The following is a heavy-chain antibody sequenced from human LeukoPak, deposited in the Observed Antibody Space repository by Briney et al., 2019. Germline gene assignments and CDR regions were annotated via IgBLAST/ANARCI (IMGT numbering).Heavy chain of an antibody. V-gene: IGHV4-30-2*06. CDR1: GGSISSGGYS. D-gene: IGHD3-22*01. Sequence: PSETLSLTCAVSGGSISSGGYSWSWIRQSPGKGLEWIGYIYHSGSTYYNPSLKSRVTISVDRSKNQFSLKLSSVTAADTAVYYCASAYYYDSSGYYDYWGQGTLVTVSS. J-gene: IGHJ4*02. CDR3: ASAYYYDSSGYYDY. CDR2: IYHSGST.